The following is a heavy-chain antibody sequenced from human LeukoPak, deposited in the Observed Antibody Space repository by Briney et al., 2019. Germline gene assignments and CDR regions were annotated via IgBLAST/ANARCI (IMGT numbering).Heavy chain of an antibody. D-gene: IGHD4-17*01. J-gene: IGHJ4*02. CDR2: ISYDGSNK. Sequence: PGGSLRLSCAASGFTFSSYGMHWVRQAPGKGLEWVAVISYDGSNKYYADSVKGRFTISRDNSKNTLYLQMNSLRAEDTAVYYCAKKEVTTPFDYWGQGTLVTVSS. CDR3: AKKEVTTPFDY. V-gene: IGHV3-30*18. CDR1: GFTFSSYG.